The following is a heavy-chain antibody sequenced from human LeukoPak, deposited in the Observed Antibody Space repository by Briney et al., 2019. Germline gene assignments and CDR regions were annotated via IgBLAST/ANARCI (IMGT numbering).Heavy chain of an antibody. J-gene: IGHJ4*02. CDR2: IYTSGST. CDR3: AATPGAYGDYDSL. V-gene: IGHV4-61*02. D-gene: IGHD4-17*01. Sequence: SQTLSLTCTVSGGSISSGSYYWSWIRQPAGKGLEWIGRIYTSGSTNYNPSLKSRVTISVDTSKNQFPLKLSSVTAADTAVYYCAATPGAYGDYDSLWGQGTLVTVSS. CDR1: GGSISSGSYY.